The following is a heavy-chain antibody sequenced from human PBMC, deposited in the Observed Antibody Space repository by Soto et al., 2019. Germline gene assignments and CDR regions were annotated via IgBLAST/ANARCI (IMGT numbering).Heavy chain of an antibody. Sequence: QVQLQESGPGLVKPSETLSLRCSVSGASLSPNYWSWFRQPPGKGLQWIGYIYYAGTTTYNPSLKTRLTIALNASHNERSLPLLSLPAADTAVYYWARLGVIFPAVDSWGQGALVTVCS. V-gene: IGHV4-59*08. D-gene: IGHD3-10*01. CDR2: IYYAGTT. J-gene: IGHJ4*02. CDR1: GASLSPNY. CDR3: ARLGVIFPAVDS.